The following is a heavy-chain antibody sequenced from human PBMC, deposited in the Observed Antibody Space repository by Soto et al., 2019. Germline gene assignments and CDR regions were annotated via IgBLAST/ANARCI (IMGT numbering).Heavy chain of an antibody. CDR3: AREVIPLTTDWYFDL. V-gene: IGHV4-30-4*01. Sequence: QLQLRESGPGLVKPSETLSLTCTVSGGSISGGVGGLYYWSWIRQPPGKGLEWIGYIYDSGSPYSDPSLKSRVTISVDTSKNQFSLRLSSVTAADTAVYYCAREVIPLTTDWYFDLWGRGTLVTVSS. D-gene: IGHD4-17*01. CDR1: GGSISGGVGGLYY. J-gene: IGHJ2*01. CDR2: IYDSGSP.